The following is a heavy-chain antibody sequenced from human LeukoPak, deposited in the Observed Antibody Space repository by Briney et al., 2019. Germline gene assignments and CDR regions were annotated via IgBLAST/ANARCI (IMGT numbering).Heavy chain of an antibody. J-gene: IGHJ4*02. V-gene: IGHV3-23*01. CDR2: ISGSGNST. Sequence: GGSLRLSCAASGLTFSGSAMSWVRQAPGKGLEWVSLISGSGNSTDYADSVKGRFTISRDNSKSTLYLQMNSLRAEDTAVYYCAEVLVLVSVNRYYFDYWGQGTLVTVSS. CDR3: AEVLVLVSVNRYYFDY. CDR1: GLTFSGSA. D-gene: IGHD2-21*02.